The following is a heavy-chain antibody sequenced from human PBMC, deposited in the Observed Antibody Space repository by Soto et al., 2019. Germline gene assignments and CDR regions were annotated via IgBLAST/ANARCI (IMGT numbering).Heavy chain of an antibody. D-gene: IGHD3-9*01. J-gene: IGHJ4*02. V-gene: IGHV4-4*02. Sequence: PSETLSLTCAVSGGSISSSNWWSWVRQPPGKGLEWIGEIYHSGSTNYNPSLKSRVTISVDKSKNQFSLKLSSVTAADTAVYSCAKTPWEDYPGYYFDDGGQEPRLTVS. CDR2: IYHSGST. CDR1: GGSISSSNW. CDR3: AKTPWEDYPGYYFDD.